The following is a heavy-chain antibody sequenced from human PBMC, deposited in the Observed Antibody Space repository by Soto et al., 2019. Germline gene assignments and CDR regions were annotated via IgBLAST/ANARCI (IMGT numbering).Heavy chain of an antibody. CDR2: VFHTGET. J-gene: IGHJ4*02. V-gene: IGHV4-59*11. CDR1: GVSIRGHF. D-gene: IGHD1-26*01. Sequence: SETLSLTCTVSGVSIRGHFWSWIRQPPGKGLEWIGYVFHTGETTCSPSLKSRVTISVDTSNNQFSLKVGAVTAADTAVYFCARGGGSFDYWGQGTLVTVSS. CDR3: ARGGGSFDY.